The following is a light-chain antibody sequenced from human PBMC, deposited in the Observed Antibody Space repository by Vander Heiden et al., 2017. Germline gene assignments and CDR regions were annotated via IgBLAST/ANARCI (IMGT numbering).Light chain of an antibody. CDR1: QSVSSN. V-gene: IGKV3-15*01. Sequence: ERVITQSPASLSVSPGERATLSCRASQSVSSNLAWYQHKLVQAPRLLIYGASTRATGIPARFSGSGSGTEFTLTISSLQSEDFAVYYCQFGGYTFGQGTRLEIK. CDR3: QFGGYT. CDR2: GAS. J-gene: IGKJ2*01.